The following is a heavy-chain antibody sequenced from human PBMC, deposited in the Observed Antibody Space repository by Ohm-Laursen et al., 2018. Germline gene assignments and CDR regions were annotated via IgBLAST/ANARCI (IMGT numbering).Heavy chain of an antibody. Sequence: SLRLSCTASGFTFGSFAMSWVRQAPGKGLEWVSTIVGSGSATFHTGSVKGRFTISRDNAKNSLYLQMNSLRAEDTAVYYCARGGPMISYGMDVWGQGTTVTVSS. J-gene: IGHJ6*02. D-gene: IGHD3/OR15-3a*01. V-gene: IGHV3-23*01. CDR3: ARGGPMISYGMDV. CDR2: IVGSGSAT. CDR1: GFTFGSFA.